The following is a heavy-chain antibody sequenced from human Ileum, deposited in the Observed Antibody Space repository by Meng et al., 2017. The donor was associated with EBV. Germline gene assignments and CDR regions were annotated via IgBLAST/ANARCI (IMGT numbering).Heavy chain of an antibody. CDR3: TRQGQDL. Sequence: QVKVVESGGVVGQPGRSLRISFVVSGLTFSKQFIHWIRQAPGEGLDWVAVISSENYTYYSDSVKGRFTITRDNSANTVYLQMDNLGPQDTALYFCTRQGQDLWGQGTLVTVSS. CDR2: ISSENYT. V-gene: IGHV3-30*03. J-gene: IGHJ4*02. CDR1: GLTFSKQF. D-gene: IGHD2-15*01.